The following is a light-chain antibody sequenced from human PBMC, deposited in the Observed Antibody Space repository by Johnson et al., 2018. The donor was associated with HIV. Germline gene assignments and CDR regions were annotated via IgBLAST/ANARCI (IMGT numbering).Light chain of an antibody. V-gene: IGLV1-51*02. CDR1: SSNIGNNY. CDR2: GND. Sequence: QSVLTQPPSVSAAPGQKVTISCSGSSSNIGNNYVSWYQQLPGTAPKLLIYGNDKRPSGIPDRFSGSKSATSATLGITGLQTGDEADYYCGTWDSSLSVGVFGTGTKVTVL. CDR3: GTWDSSLSVGV. J-gene: IGLJ1*01.